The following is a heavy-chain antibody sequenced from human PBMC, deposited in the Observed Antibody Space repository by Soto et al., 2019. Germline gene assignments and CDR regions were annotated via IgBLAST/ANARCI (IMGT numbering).Heavy chain of an antibody. D-gene: IGHD3-22*01. CDR2: INHSGST. CDR3: AICAWYNSAYYLFAF. J-gene: IGHJ1*01. Sequence: LSENLSLTSAVYGGSFSGYYWSWIRQPPGKGLEWIGEINHSGSTNHNPSLKSRVTISVDTSKNQFSLKLSSVTAADTAVYYCAICAWYNSAYYLFAFCGQGFQVIVSS. CDR1: GGSFSGYY. V-gene: IGHV4-34*01.